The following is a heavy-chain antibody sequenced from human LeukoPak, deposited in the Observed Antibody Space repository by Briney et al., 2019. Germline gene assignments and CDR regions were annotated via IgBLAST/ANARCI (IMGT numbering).Heavy chain of an antibody. J-gene: IGHJ4*02. CDR3: AEIRGGSGIDY. D-gene: IGHD3-10*01. CDR1: GYTFTDYY. V-gene: IGHV1-2*02. CDR2: INPDIGAT. Sequence: VASVKVSCKASGYTFTDYYIHWVRQAPGQGLEWMGWINPDIGATNYAQKFQGRVTMTRDTSIVTAYMELGRLGSDDTAVYYCAEIRGGSGIDYWGQGTLVTVSS.